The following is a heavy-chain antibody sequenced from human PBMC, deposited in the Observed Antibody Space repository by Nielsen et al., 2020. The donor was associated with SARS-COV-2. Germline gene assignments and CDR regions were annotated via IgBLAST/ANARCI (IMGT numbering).Heavy chain of an antibody. D-gene: IGHD5-12*01. CDR1: GFTFSDYY. J-gene: IGHJ6*02. Sequence: GESLKISCAASGFTFSDYYMSWIRPAPGKGLEWVSYISSSSSYTNYADSVKGRFTISRDNAKNSLYLQMNSLSDEDTAVYYCATENVDKRDYGLDVWGQGTTVTVSS. V-gene: IGHV3-11*03. CDR2: ISSSSSYT. CDR3: ATENVDKRDYGLDV.